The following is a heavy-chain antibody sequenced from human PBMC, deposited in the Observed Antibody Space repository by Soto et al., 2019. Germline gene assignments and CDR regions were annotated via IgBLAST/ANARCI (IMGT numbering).Heavy chain of an antibody. Sequence: SETLPLTCTVSGGSIGSSPYYWGWIRQPPGKGLEWIGGIYYSGSAYYNPSLRPRATISVDTSKNQFSLKLTSVTAADTAVYFCARDPTRIRYMDCWGKGTTVTVSS. J-gene: IGHJ6*03. V-gene: IGHV4-39*01. CDR3: ARDPTRIRYMDC. CDR2: IYYSGSA. CDR1: GGSIGSSPYY.